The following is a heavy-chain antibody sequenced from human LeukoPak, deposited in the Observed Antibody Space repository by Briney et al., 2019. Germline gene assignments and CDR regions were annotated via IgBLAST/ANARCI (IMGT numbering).Heavy chain of an antibody. CDR2: IYYSGSN. D-gene: IGHD6-19*01. V-gene: IGHV4-59*01. J-gene: IGHJ5*02. Sequence: SETLSLTCTVSGDSISSYYWSWIRQPPGKGLEWIGDIYYSGSNSCNPYLKSRGTSSVNASKNHFSFKLRSVTAADTAMYYCARDGQTYSSGWTGLDPWGQGTLVTVSS. CDR3: ARDGQTYSSGWTGLDP. CDR1: GDSISSYY.